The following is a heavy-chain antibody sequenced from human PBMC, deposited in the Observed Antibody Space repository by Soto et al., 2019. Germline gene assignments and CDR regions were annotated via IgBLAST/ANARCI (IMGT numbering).Heavy chain of an antibody. V-gene: IGHV3-33*01. CDR3: ARELGDGIVVVTYGMDV. D-gene: IGHD3-22*01. Sequence: GSLRLSCAASGFTFSSYGMHWVRQAPGKGLEWVAVIWYDGSNKYYADSVKGRFTISRDNSKNTLYLQMNSLRAEDTAVYYCARELGDGIVVVTYGMDVWGQGTTVTVSS. CDR1: GFTFSSYG. CDR2: IWYDGSNK. J-gene: IGHJ6*02.